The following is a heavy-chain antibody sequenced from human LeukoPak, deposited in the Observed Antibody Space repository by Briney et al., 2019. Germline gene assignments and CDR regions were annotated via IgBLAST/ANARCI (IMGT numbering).Heavy chain of an antibody. Sequence: ASVKVSCKASGYTFTSYYMHWVRQAPGQGLEWMGIINPSGGSTSYAQKFQGRVTMTRDMSTSTVYMELSSLRSEDTAVYYCARDMGKNVLRFLEWLPHPIDYWGQGTLVTVSS. V-gene: IGHV1-46*01. J-gene: IGHJ4*02. D-gene: IGHD3-3*01. CDR2: INPSGGST. CDR3: ARDMGKNVLRFLEWLPHPIDY. CDR1: GYTFTSYY.